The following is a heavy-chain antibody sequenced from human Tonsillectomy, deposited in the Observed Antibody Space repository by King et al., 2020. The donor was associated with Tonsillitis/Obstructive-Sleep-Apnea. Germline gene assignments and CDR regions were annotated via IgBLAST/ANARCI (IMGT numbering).Heavy chain of an antibody. D-gene: IGHD6-19*01. V-gene: IGHV1-3*01. CDR2: INAGNGNT. CDR1: GYTFTSYA. J-gene: IGHJ5*02. CDR3: ARGSRIAVAGPRFDP. Sequence: VQLVQSGAEVKKPGASVKVSCKASGYTFTSYAMHWVRQAPGQRLEWMGWINAGNGNTKYSQKFQGRVTITRDTSASTAYMELSSLRSEDTAVYYCARGSRIAVAGPRFDPWGQGPLVTVSS.